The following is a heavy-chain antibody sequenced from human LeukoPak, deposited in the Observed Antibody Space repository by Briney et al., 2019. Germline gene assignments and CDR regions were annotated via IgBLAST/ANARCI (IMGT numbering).Heavy chain of an antibody. V-gene: IGHV3-23*01. Sequence: PGGCLRLSRAASGLTLSNYAMSWVRQAPGKGLEWVSAISGSGGSTYYADSVKGRFTISRENSKNTLYLQMNSLRAEDTAVYYCAKSSKQWLDPHYYYYYMDVWGKGTTVTISS. CDR2: ISGSGGST. CDR3: AKSSKQWLDPHYYYYYMDV. J-gene: IGHJ6*03. CDR1: GLTLSNYA. D-gene: IGHD6-19*01.